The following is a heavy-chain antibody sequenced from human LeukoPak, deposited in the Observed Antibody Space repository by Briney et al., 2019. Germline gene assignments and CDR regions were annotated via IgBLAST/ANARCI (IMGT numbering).Heavy chain of an antibody. Sequence: ASVKVSCKASGYTFTGYYMHWVRQAPGQGLEWMGWINPNSGGTNYAQKFQGRVTMTRDTSTSTVYMELSSLRSEDTAVYYCARVGSGLQLDAFDIWGQGTMVTVSS. CDR3: ARVGSGLQLDAFDI. CDR2: INPNSGGT. D-gene: IGHD5-18*01. V-gene: IGHV1-2*02. J-gene: IGHJ3*02. CDR1: GYTFTGYY.